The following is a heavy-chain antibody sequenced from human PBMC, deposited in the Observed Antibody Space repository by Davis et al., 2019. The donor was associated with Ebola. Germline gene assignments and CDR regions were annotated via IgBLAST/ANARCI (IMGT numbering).Heavy chain of an antibody. D-gene: IGHD3-3*01. CDR2: IRSKANSYAT. J-gene: IGHJ4*02. Sequence: GESLKISCAASGFTFSGSAMHWVRQASGKGLEWVGRIRSKANSYATAYAASVKGRFTISRDDSKNTAYLQMNSLKTEDTAVYYCARVRYYDFWSGYPHYFDYWGQGTLVTVSS. CDR1: GFTFSGSA. CDR3: ARVRYYDFWSGYPHYFDY. V-gene: IGHV3-73*01.